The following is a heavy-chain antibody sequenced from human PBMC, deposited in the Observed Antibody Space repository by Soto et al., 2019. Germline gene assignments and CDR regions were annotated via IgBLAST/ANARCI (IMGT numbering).Heavy chain of an antibody. CDR3: TTNLLAAAGPEFDY. V-gene: IGHV3-73*01. J-gene: IGHJ4*02. Sequence: PGGSLRLSCVTSGFTFSGSAMHWVRQASGKGLEWVGRIRSKANSYATAYAASVKGRFTISRDDSKNTAYLQMNSLKTEDTAVYYCTTNLLAAAGPEFDYWGQGTLVTVSS. D-gene: IGHD6-13*01. CDR2: IRSKANSYAT. CDR1: GFTFSGSA.